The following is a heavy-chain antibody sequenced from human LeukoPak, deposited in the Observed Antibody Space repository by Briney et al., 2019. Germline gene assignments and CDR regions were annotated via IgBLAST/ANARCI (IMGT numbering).Heavy chain of an antibody. J-gene: IGHJ5*02. CDR3: ARARFLEWFDP. CDR2: ISAYNGNT. D-gene: IGHD3-3*01. CDR1: GYTFTSYY. Sequence: AASVKVSCKASGYTFTSYYMHWVRQAPGQGLEWMGWISAYNGNTNYAQKLQGRVTMTTDTSTSTAYMELRSLRSDDTAVYYCARARFLEWFDPWGQGTLVTVSS. V-gene: IGHV1-18*04.